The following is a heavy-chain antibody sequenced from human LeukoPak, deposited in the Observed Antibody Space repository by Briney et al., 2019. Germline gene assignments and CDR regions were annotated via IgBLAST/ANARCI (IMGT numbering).Heavy chain of an antibody. CDR3: AGDYYDSSGYYRGFDY. D-gene: IGHD3-22*01. Sequence: SETLSLICTVSGGSISGYYWSWIRQPPGKGLEWIGYIFYSGSANYNPSLKSRVTISVDTSKNQFSLKLSSVTAADTAVYYCAGDYYDSSGYYRGFDYWGQGTLVTVSS. V-gene: IGHV4-59*01. CDR1: GGSISGYY. CDR2: IFYSGSA. J-gene: IGHJ4*02.